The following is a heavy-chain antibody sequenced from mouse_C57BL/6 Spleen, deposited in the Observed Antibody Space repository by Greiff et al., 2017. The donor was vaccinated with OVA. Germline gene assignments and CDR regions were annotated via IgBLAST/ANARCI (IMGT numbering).Heavy chain of an antibody. J-gene: IGHJ4*01. CDR1: GFSLTSYG. D-gene: IGHD2-5*01. V-gene: IGHV2-5*01. CDR3: AKTYYSSLYAMDY. Sequence: QVHVKQSGPGLVQPSQSLSITCTVSGFSLTSYGVHWVRQSPGKGLEWLGVIWRGGSTDYNAAFMSRLSITKDNSKSQVFFKMNSLQADDTAIYYCAKTYYSSLYAMDYWGQGTSVTVSS. CDR2: IWRGGST.